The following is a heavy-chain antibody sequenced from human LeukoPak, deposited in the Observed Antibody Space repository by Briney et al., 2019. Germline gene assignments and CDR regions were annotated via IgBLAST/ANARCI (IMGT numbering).Heavy chain of an antibody. CDR2: ISAYNGNT. D-gene: IGHD3-16*01. CDR3: ARDQGGTPYDYVWGSYRSIDY. Sequence: ASVKVSCKASGYTFTSYGISWVRQAPGQGLEWMGWISAYNGNTNYAQKHQGRVTMTTDTSTSTAYMELRSLRSDDTAVYYCARDQGGTPYDYVWGSYRSIDYWGQGTLVTVSS. CDR1: GYTFTSYG. V-gene: IGHV1-18*01. J-gene: IGHJ4*02.